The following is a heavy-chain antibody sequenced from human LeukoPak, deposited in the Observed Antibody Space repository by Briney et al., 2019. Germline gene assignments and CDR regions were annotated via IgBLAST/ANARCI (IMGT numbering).Heavy chain of an antibody. J-gene: IGHJ4*02. V-gene: IGHV4-31*03. CDR3: ARENDGYFDY. Sequence: SQTLSLTCTVSGGSISSGGYYWSWIRQHPGKGLELFGYIYYSGSTYYNPSLKSRVTISVDTSKKEFSLKLSSVTAADTAVYYCARENDGYFDYWGQGTLVTVSS. CDR2: IYYSGST. CDR1: GGSISSGGYY. D-gene: IGHD1-1*01.